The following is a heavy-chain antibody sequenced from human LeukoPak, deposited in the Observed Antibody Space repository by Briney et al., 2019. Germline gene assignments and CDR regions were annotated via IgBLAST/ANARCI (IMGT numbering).Heavy chain of an antibody. J-gene: IGHJ4*02. CDR2: IKSDGSST. D-gene: IGHD3-10*01. CDR3: ASELRLGY. CDR1: GFTFTNYW. V-gene: IGHV3-74*01. Sequence: GGSLRLSCAASGFTFTNYWMHWVRQVPGKGLVWVSRIKSDGSSTHYADSVKGRFTISRDNARKTLYLQMNSLRAEDTAVYYCASELRLGYWGQGILVTVSS.